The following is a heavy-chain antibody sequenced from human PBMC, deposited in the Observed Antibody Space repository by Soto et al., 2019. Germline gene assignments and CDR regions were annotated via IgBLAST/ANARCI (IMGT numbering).Heavy chain of an antibody. J-gene: IGHJ4*02. CDR2: IYYSGTT. V-gene: IGHV4-28*01. D-gene: IGHD1-26*01. CDR1: GYSISSSNW. CDR3: ARREIQGPIDY. Sequence: PSETRSLTGAVSGYSISSSNWWGWIRQPPGKGLEWIGYIYYSGTTYYNPSLKSRVTMSVDTSKNQFSLKLTSVTAVDTAVYYGARREIQGPIDYWGQGTLVPVSS.